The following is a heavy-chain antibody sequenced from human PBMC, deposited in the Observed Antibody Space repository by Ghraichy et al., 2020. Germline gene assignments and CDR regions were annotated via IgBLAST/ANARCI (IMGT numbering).Heavy chain of an antibody. J-gene: IGHJ3*02. CDR2: IYYSGST. Sequence: SETLSLTCTVSGGSISSYYWSWIRQPPGKGLEWIGYIYYSGSTNYNPSLKSRVTISVDTSKNQFSLKLSSVTAADTAVYYCASAGRYYDSSGYYYGPQLTTGDAFDIWGQGTMVTVSS. CDR3: ASAGRYYDSSGYYYGPQLTTGDAFDI. CDR1: GGSISSYY. V-gene: IGHV4-59*01. D-gene: IGHD3-22*01.